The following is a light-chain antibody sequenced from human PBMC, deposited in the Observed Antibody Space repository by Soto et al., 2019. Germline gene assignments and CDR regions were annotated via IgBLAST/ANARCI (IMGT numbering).Light chain of an antibody. V-gene: IGKV3-20*01. CDR1: QSVSSSY. Sequence: GLTQSPCALSLPQGERPTLSCRASQSVSSSYLAWYQQKPGQAPRLLIYGASSRATGIPDRFSGSGSGTDFTLTISSLQPEDFATYYCQQTFSFPITFGPGTMLDIK. CDR3: QQTFSFPIT. J-gene: IGKJ3*01. CDR2: GAS.